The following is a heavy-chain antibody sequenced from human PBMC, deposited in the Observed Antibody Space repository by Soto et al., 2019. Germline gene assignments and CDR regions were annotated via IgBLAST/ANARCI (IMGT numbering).Heavy chain of an antibody. Sequence: GGSLRLSCAASGFTFSSYALSWVRQAPGKGLEWVSTISGCGGDTFYADSVKGRFTISRDNSRNTLYLQMNSLRADDTAVYSCARVPNYCSNTACQPYFDYWGQGALVTVSS. CDR3: ARVPNYCSNTACQPYFDY. J-gene: IGHJ4*02. CDR1: GFTFSSYA. D-gene: IGHD2-2*01. V-gene: IGHV3-23*01. CDR2: ISGCGGDT.